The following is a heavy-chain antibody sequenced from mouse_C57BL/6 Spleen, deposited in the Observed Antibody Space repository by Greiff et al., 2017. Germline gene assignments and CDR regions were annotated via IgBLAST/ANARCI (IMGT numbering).Heavy chain of an antibody. CDR2: ISYDGSN. Sequence: EVQLQQSGPGLVKPSQSLSLTCSVTGYSITSGYYWNWIRQFPGNKLEWMGYISYDGSNNYNPSLKNRISITRDTSKNQFFLKLNSVTTEDTATYYWARGVASRYFDVWGTGTTVTVSS. V-gene: IGHV3-6*01. J-gene: IGHJ1*03. D-gene: IGHD6-1*01. CDR3: ARGVASRYFDV. CDR1: GYSITSGYY.